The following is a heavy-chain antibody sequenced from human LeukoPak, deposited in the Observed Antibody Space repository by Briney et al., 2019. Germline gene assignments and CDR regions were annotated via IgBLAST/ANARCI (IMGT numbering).Heavy chain of an antibody. CDR3: ASLPNYYDSSGLDFDY. J-gene: IGHJ4*02. D-gene: IGHD3-22*01. Sequence: PSETLSLTCTVSGYSISSGYYWGWIRQPPGQGLEWIGSIFHSGSTYYNPSLKSRVTISVDTSKNQFSLKLSSVTAADTAVYYCASLPNYYDSSGLDFDYWGQGTLVTVSS. V-gene: IGHV4-38-2*02. CDR2: IFHSGST. CDR1: GYSISSGYY.